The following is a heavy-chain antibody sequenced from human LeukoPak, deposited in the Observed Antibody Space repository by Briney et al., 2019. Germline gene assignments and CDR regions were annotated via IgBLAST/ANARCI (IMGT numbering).Heavy chain of an antibody. D-gene: IGHD4-17*01. J-gene: IGHJ3*02. CDR1: GGSFSSGDYY. CDR3: ARGSYGDYGDAFDI. V-gene: IGHV4-30-4*01. Sequence: SQTLSLTCTVSGGSFSSGDYYWGWLRQPPGTGLEWIGYIYYSGSTYYNPSLKSRVTISADTSKNQFSLKLSSVTAADTAVYYCARGSYGDYGDAFDIWGQGTMVTVSS. CDR2: IYYSGST.